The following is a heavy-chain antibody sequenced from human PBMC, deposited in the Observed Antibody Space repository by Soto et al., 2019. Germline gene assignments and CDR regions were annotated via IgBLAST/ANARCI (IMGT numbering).Heavy chain of an antibody. CDR2: MNPNSGNT. CDR3: ARYGSGRYQNWFDP. D-gene: IGHD3-10*01. Sequence: QVQLVQSGAEVKKPGASVKVSCKASGYTFTSYDINWVRRATGQGLEWMGWMNPNSGNTGYAQKFQGRVTMTRNTSISTAYMELRSLRSEDTAVYYCARYGSGRYQNWFDPWGQGTLVTVSS. J-gene: IGHJ5*02. CDR1: GYTFTSYD. V-gene: IGHV1-8*01.